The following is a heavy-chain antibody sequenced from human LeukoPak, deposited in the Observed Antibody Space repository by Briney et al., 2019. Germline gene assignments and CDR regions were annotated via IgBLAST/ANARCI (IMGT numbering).Heavy chain of an antibody. CDR2: IDWDDDK. CDR1: GFSLSTSGMC. V-gene: IGHV2-70*11. CDR3: ARMARSIVGRPEAFDV. J-gene: IGHJ3*01. D-gene: IGHD6-6*01. Sequence: SGPALVKPTETLTLTCTFSGFSLSTSGMCVNWIRQPPGKALEWLARIDWDDDKYHSTSLRTRLTISKDTPKNQVMLTMTNMDPVDTATYYCARMARSIVGRPEAFDVWGQGTMVTVSS.